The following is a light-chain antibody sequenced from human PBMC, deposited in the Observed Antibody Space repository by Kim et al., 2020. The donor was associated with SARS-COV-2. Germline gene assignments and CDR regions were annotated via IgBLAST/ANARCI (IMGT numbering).Light chain of an antibody. J-gene: IGKJ5*01. V-gene: IGKV3-11*01. CDR1: QSVGTD. Sequence: LSPGERATLSCRASQSVGTDLAWYQQKPGQAPRLLMYDASNRATGIPARFSGSGSGTDFTLNISSLEPEDFAVYYCQHRSNWPITFGQGTRLEIK. CDR2: DAS. CDR3: QHRSNWPIT.